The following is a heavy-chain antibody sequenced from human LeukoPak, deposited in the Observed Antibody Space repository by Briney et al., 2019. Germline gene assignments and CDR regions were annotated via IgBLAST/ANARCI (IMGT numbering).Heavy chain of an antibody. CDR3: ARDHVPYDFWSGYYLGY. D-gene: IGHD3-3*01. CDR2: IKQDGSEK. Sequence: PGGSLRLTCAASGFTFSSYWMSWVRQAPGKGLEWVANIKQDGSEKYYVDSVKGRFTISRDNAKNSLYLQMNSLRAEDTAVYYCARDHVPYDFWSGYYLGYWGQGTLVTVSS. J-gene: IGHJ4*02. CDR1: GFTFSSYW. V-gene: IGHV3-7*01.